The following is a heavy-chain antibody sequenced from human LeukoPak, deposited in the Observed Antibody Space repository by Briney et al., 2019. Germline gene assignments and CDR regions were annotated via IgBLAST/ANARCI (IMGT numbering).Heavy chain of an antibody. Sequence: PGGSLRLSCAASGFTFSSYAMHWVRQAPGKGLEWVAVISYDGSNKYYADSVKGRFTISRDNSKNTLYLQMNSLRAEDTAVYYCASSYYVYYFDYWGQGTLVTVSS. J-gene: IGHJ4*02. V-gene: IGHV3-30-3*01. D-gene: IGHD3-10*01. CDR1: GFTFSSYA. CDR2: ISYDGSNK. CDR3: ASSYYVYYFDY.